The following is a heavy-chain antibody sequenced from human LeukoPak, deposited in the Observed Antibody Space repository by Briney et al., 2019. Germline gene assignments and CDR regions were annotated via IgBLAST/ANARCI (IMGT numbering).Heavy chain of an antibody. Sequence: PSETLSLTCAVSGGSVSGHYGDWIRQPPGKGLEWIGYIYASGGANYNPSLKSRVTISLDSSENRFSLKLTSVTAADTAVYYCAREAPGGSGWTYFDYWGQGSLVTVSS. D-gene: IGHD6-19*01. CDR1: GGSVSGHY. CDR3: AREAPGGSGWTYFDY. CDR2: IYASGGA. V-gene: IGHV4-59*02. J-gene: IGHJ4*02.